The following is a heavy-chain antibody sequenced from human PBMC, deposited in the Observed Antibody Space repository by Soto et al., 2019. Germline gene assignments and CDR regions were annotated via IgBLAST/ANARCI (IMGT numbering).Heavy chain of an antibody. Sequence: GSLRLSCAASGFTFSSYSMNWVRQAPGKGLEWVSSISSSSSYIYYADSVKGRFTISRDNAKNSLYLQMNSLRAEDTAVYYCARAGNWKDVPQPFDYWAQGTLVTFSS. J-gene: IGHJ4*02. V-gene: IGHV3-21*01. D-gene: IGHD1-20*01. CDR1: GFTFSSYS. CDR3: ARAGNWKDVPQPFDY. CDR2: ISSSSSYI.